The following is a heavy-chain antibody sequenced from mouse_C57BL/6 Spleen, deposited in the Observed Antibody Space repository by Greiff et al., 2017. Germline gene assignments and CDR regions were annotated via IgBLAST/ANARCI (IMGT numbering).Heavy chain of an antibody. CDR1: GYSFTSYY. V-gene: IGHV1-66*01. J-gene: IGHJ4*01. D-gene: IGHD4-1*01. CDR3: ARRANWYAMDY. CDR2: IYPGSGNT. Sequence: QVQLQQSGPELVKPGASVKISCKASGYSFTSYYIHWVKQRPGQGLEWIGWIYPGSGNTKYNEKFKGKATLTADTSSSTAYMQLSSLTSEDSAVYYCARRANWYAMDYWGQGTSVTVSS.